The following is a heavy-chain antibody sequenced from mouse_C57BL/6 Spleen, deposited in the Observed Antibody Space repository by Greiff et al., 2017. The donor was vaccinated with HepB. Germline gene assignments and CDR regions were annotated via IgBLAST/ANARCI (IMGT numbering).Heavy chain of an antibody. V-gene: IGHV14-1*01. CDR2: IDPEDGDT. CDR3: TTGVYYYGSSLAWFAY. CDR1: GFNIKDYY. J-gene: IGHJ3*01. Sequence: EVQLQQSGAELVRPGASVKLSCTASGFNIKDYYMHWVKQRPEQGLEWIGRIDPEDGDTEYAPKFQGKATMTADTSSNTAYLQLSSLTSEDTAVYYCTTGVYYYGSSLAWFAYWGQGTLVTVSA. D-gene: IGHD1-1*01.